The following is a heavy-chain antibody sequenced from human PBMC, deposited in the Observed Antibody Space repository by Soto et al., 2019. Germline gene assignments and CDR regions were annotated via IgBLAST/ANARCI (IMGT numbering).Heavy chain of an antibody. Sequence: ASVKVSCKASGYSFTGYYIHWLRQAPGQGLEWMGWIYPNSGDTKSAQKFQGRLILTRDTSITTAYMELSSLRSDDTAIYYCASLQTSGWYGVHWGQGTRVTVSS. D-gene: IGHD6-19*01. V-gene: IGHV1-2*02. CDR1: GYSFTGYY. CDR3: ASLQTSGWYGVH. J-gene: IGHJ4*02. CDR2: IYPNSGDT.